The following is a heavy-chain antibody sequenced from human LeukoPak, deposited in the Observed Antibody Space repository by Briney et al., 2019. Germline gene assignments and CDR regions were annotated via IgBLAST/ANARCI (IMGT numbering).Heavy chain of an antibody. D-gene: IGHD3-10*01. CDR1: GFTFSSYS. CDR2: ISSSSSTI. V-gene: IGHV3-48*02. Sequence: GGSLRLSRAASGFTFSSYSMNWVRQAPWKGLEWVSYISSSSSTIYYADSVKGRFTISRDNAKNSLYLQMNSLRDEDTAVYYCARTNYYGSGDLDYWGQGTLVTVSS. J-gene: IGHJ4*02. CDR3: ARTNYYGSGDLDY.